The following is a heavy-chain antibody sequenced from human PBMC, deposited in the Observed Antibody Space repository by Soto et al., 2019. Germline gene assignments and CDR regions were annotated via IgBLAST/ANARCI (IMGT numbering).Heavy chain of an antibody. CDR3: AKSGALEI. Sequence: GESPKISCPGSGYNFSSQWIDWVRQTPGKGLEWMGIDYLGDAETRYSPSFQGQVTMSADKSIDTACLQWSSMEASDTASYYCAKSGALEIWGQGTMVTVSS. CDR2: DYLGDAET. J-gene: IGHJ3*02. CDR1: GYNFSSQW. V-gene: IGHV5-51*01. D-gene: IGHD3-10*01.